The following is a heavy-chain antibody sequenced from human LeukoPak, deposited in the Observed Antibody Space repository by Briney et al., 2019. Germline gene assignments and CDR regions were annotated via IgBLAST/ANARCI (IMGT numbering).Heavy chain of an antibody. J-gene: IGHJ4*02. D-gene: IGHD1-1*01. CDR1: GFTFSSYW. Sequence: GGSLRLSCVASGFTFSSYWMTWVRQAPGRGLDWVAHIRYDESDKYYADSVKGRFTISRDISKNTVYLQMNSLRVEDTAVYYCAKDFNWAFDYWGQGTLVTVSS. CDR3: AKDFNWAFDY. V-gene: IGHV3-30*02. CDR2: IRYDESDK.